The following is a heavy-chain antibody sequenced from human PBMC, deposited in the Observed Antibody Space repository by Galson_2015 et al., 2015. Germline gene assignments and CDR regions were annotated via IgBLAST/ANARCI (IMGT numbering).Heavy chain of an antibody. D-gene: IGHD3-9*01. Sequence: SLRLSCAASGFSFSDYHMSWIRQPPGKGLEWVSYISGSGSQKTYADSLKGRFTISRDNAKKSVYLQMNSLRAEDTAVYYCARGLYDIHYFFDYWGRGTLVAVSS. CDR1: GFSFSDYH. J-gene: IGHJ4*02. CDR2: ISGSGSQK. CDR3: ARGLYDIHYFFDY. V-gene: IGHV3-11*06.